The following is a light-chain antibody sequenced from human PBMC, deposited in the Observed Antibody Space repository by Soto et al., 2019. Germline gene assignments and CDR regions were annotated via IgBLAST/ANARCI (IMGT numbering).Light chain of an antibody. Sequence: QSVLIQPASVSGSPGQSITISCTGTSSDVGGYNYVSWYQQHPGKAPKLMIYEVSNRPSGVSNRFSGSKSGNTASLTISGLQAEDEADYHCSSYKSSSTYVFGTGTKVTVL. J-gene: IGLJ1*01. CDR3: SSYKSSSTYV. CDR1: SSDVGGYNY. CDR2: EVS. V-gene: IGLV2-14*01.